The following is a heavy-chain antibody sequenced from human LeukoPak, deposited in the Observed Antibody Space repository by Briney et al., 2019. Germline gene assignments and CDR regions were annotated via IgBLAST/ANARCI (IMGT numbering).Heavy chain of an antibody. Sequence: GASVKVSRKVSGYTLTELSMHWVRQAPGKGLEWMGGFDPEDGETIYAQKFQGRVTMIEDTSTDTAYMELSSLRSEDTAVYYCATSYDILTGYKSVQSWFDPWGQGTLVTVSS. J-gene: IGHJ5*02. CDR3: ATSYDILTGYKSVQSWFDP. CDR1: GYTLTELS. V-gene: IGHV1-24*01. D-gene: IGHD3-9*01. CDR2: FDPEDGET.